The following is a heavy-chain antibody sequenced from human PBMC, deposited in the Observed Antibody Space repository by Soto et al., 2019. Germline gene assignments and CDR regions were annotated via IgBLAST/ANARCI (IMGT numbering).Heavy chain of an antibody. V-gene: IGHV3-30-3*01. CDR2: MSRDGSNK. CDR1: GFTLSNYA. CDR3: AIYPVPYSNSWYGWFDP. J-gene: IGHJ5*02. Sequence: QVQLVESGGGVVQPGRSLRLSCAASGFTLSNYAMYWVRQAPGRGLEWVAVMSRDGSNKYYADPVKGRITISRDKSNNTLHLQMNSLRAEDTAVFYCAIYPVPYSNSWYGWFDPWGQGTLVIVSS. D-gene: IGHD6-13*01.